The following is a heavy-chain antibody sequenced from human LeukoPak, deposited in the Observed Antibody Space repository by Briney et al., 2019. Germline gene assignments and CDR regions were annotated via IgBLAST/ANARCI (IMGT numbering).Heavy chain of an antibody. J-gene: IGHJ4*02. Sequence: GRSLRLSCAASGFTFSSYAMHWVCQAPGKGLEWVAVISYDGSNKYYADSVKGRFTISRDNSKNTLYLQMNSLRAEDTAVYYCASPSYYYDSSGLLFDYWGQGTLVTVSS. V-gene: IGHV3-30-3*01. CDR3: ASPSYYYDSSGLLFDY. D-gene: IGHD3-22*01. CDR2: ISYDGSNK. CDR1: GFTFSSYA.